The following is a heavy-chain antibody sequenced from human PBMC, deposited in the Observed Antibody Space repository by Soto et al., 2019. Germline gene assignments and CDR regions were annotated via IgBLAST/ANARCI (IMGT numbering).Heavy chain of an antibody. CDR1: GGSISSYY. CDR3: ARHVRYCTNGVCYIDYYYMAV. Sequence: SETLSLTCTVSGGSISSYYWSWIRQPPGKGLEWIGYIYYSGSTNYNPSLKSRVTISVDTSKNQFSLKLSSVTAADTAVYYCARHVRYCTNGVCYIDYYYMAVWGKGTTVTVS. V-gene: IGHV4-59*08. D-gene: IGHD2-8*01. J-gene: IGHJ6*03. CDR2: IYYSGST.